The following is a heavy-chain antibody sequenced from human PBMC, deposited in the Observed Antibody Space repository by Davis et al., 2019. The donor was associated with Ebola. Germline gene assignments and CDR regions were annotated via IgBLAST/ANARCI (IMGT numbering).Heavy chain of an antibody. D-gene: IGHD6-19*01. V-gene: IGHV3-33*08. Sequence: GESLKISCAASGFNFATYSMIWVRQAPGKGLQWVAVIWDDGSNKYYADSVKGRFTISRDNSKNTLYLQMNSPRAEDTAVYYCATTPQYSSGQNKPFDYWGQGTLVTVSS. CDR3: ATTPQYSSGQNKPFDY. CDR2: IWDDGSNK. J-gene: IGHJ4*02. CDR1: GFNFATYS.